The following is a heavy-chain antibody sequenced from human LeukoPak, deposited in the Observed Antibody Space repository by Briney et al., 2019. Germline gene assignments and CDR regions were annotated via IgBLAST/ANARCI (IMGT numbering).Heavy chain of an antibody. D-gene: IGHD3-22*01. J-gene: IGHJ4*02. CDR3: ALTSNYYDSSGYDY. Sequence: GGSLRLSCAASEFTFRNYAMSWVRQAPGKGLEWVSAISGSGGSTYYADSVKGRFTISRDNSKNTLYLQMNSLRAEDTAVYYCALTSNYYDSSGYDYWGQGTLVTVSS. CDR2: ISGSGGST. CDR1: EFTFRNYA. V-gene: IGHV3-23*01.